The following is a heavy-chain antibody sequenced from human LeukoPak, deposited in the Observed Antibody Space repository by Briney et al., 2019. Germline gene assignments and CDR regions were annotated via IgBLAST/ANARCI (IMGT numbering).Heavy chain of an antibody. J-gene: IGHJ3*02. CDR2: IVVGSGNT. CDR1: GFTFTSSA. V-gene: IGHV1-58*02. CDR3: AAVAVVITEAFDI. Sequence: GASVKVSYKASGFTFTSSAMQGVRQSRGQRLEWIGWIVVGSGNTNYAQKFQERVTITSDMSTSTAYMELSSLRSEDTAVYYCAAVAVVITEAFDIWGQGTMVTLSS. D-gene: IGHD3-22*01.